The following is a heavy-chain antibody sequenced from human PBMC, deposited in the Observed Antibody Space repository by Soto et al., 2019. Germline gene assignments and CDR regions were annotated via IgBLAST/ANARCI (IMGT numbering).Heavy chain of an antibody. Sequence: QVQLVQSGAEVKKPGSSVKVSCKASGGTFSSYAISWVRQAPGQGLEWMGGIIPIFGTANYAQKFQGRVTITGDESTSTAYMELSSLRSEDTAVYYCARETGYYDSSGSRNWFDPWGQGTLVTVSS. CDR2: IIPIFGTA. CDR1: GGTFSSYA. J-gene: IGHJ5*02. V-gene: IGHV1-69*12. CDR3: ARETGYYDSSGSRNWFDP. D-gene: IGHD3-22*01.